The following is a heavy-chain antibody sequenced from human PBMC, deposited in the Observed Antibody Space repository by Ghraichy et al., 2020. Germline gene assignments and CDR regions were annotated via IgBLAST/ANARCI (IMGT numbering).Heavy chain of an antibody. CDR2: IRYDGSNK. V-gene: IGHV3-30*02. J-gene: IGHJ4*02. CDR3: AKDRLRTTVNNFDY. CDR1: GFTFSSYG. Sequence: GGSLRLSCAASGFTFSSYGMHWVRQAPGKGLEWVAFIRYDGSNKYYADSVKGRFTISRDNSKNTLYLQMNSLRAEDTAVYYCAKDRLRTTVNNFDYWGQGTLVTVSS. D-gene: IGHD4-17*01.